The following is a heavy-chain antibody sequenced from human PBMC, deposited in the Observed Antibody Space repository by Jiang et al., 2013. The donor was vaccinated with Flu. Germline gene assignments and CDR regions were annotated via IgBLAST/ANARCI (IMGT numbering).Heavy chain of an antibody. Sequence: VESGGGVVQPGRSLRLSCAASGFPFSSYAMNWVRQAPGKGLEWVAVVSSDGYNKYYADSVKGPFTISRDNSKNTLYLQMDSLRAEDTAVYYCARAGSWDEDYFDYWGPGALVTVSS. J-gene: IGHJ4*02. CDR3: ARAGSWDEDYFDY. CDR2: VSSDGYNK. V-gene: IGHV3-30-3*01. D-gene: IGHD1-14*01. CDR1: GFPFSSYA.